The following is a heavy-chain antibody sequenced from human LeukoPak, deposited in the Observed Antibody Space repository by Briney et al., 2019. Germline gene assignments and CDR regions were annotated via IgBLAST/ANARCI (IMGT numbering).Heavy chain of an antibody. CDR1: GGSISSSY. V-gene: IGHV4-59*01. Sequence: QVQLQESGPGLVKPSETLSLTCTVSGGSISSSYWSWFRRPPGKGREWLGYIYNSGSTNYNPSLKGRVTISIDTSKNQFSLNLSSVAAADTAVYYCARRSSSWSDWGFDSWGQGTLVTVSS. CDR2: IYNSGST. CDR3: ARRSSSWSDWGFDS. J-gene: IGHJ4*02. D-gene: IGHD6-13*01.